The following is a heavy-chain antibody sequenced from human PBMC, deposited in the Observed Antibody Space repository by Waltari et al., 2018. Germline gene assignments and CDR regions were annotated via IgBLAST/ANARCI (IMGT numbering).Heavy chain of an antibody. CDR3: AREYYYYYHGMDV. V-gene: IGHV3-53*04. CDR2: IYSGGTT. Sequence: EVQLVESGGGLVQPGGSLRLSCAASGFSDSSNYMSWVRQAPGKGLEWLSVIYSGGTTHYADSVRGRFTISRHNSNNTLYLQMNSLRPEDTAVYYCAREYYYYYHGMDVWGQGTTVTVS. J-gene: IGHJ6*02. CDR1: GFSDSSNY.